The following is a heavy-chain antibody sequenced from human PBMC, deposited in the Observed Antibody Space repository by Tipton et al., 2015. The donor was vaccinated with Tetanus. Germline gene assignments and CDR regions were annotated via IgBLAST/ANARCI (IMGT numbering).Heavy chain of an antibody. D-gene: IGHD2-15*01. CDR3: AREADCSGGSCFSGDFDN. CDR1: GFIFSSYG. J-gene: IGHJ4*02. CDR2: SWYDGTDK. Sequence: SGFIFSSYGIHWVRQAPGKGLEWVAVSWYDGTDKYYADSVKGRFTISRDNSKHPLYLQMNSLRAEDTAVYYCAREADCSGGSCFSGDFDNWGQGTQVTVSS. V-gene: IGHV3-33*01.